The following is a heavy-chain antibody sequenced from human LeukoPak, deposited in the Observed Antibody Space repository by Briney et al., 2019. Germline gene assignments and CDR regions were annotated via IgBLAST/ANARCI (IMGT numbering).Heavy chain of an antibody. CDR2: INHSGST. Sequence: SETLSLTCAVYGGSFSGYYWSWIRQPPGKGLEWIGEINHSGSTNYNPSLKSRVTISVDTSKNQFSLKLSSVTAADTAVYYCARGRGRTVTFNFDHWGQGTLVTVSS. J-gene: IGHJ4*02. CDR3: ARGRGRTVTFNFDH. D-gene: IGHD4-11*01. CDR1: GGSFSGYY. V-gene: IGHV4-34*01.